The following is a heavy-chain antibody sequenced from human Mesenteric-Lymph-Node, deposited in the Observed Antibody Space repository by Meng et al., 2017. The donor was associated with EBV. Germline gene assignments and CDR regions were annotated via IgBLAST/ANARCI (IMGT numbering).Heavy chain of an antibody. CDR2: FHHDGHT. J-gene: IGHJ4*02. V-gene: IGHV4-34*01. CDR3: ARHNDHYFDI. Sequence: GELHHGGDGLLKPPSHLPTTRALYGGSVSAYYWSWVRQTPGKGLEWIGEFHHDGHTSYNPSLRSRVTTSVDTSKNQFSLNLMSVTAADTAVYYCARHNDHYFDIWGQGALVTVSS. CDR1: GGSVSAYY. D-gene: IGHD5-24*01.